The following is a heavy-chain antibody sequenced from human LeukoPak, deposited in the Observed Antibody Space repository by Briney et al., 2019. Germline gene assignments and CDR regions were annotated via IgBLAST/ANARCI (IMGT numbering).Heavy chain of an antibody. CDR3: ARGERALEVSGSQLGY. D-gene: IGHD1-26*01. V-gene: IGHV4-59*01. Sequence: SETLSLTCTVSGGSISSYYWSWIRQPPGKGLEWIGYIYYSGSTNYNPSLKSRVTISVDTSKNQFSLKLSSVTAADTAVYYCARGERALEVSGSQLGYWGQGTLVTVSS. CDR1: GGSISSYY. CDR2: IYYSGST. J-gene: IGHJ4*02.